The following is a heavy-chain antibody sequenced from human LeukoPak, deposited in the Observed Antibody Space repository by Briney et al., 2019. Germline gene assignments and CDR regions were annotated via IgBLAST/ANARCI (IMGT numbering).Heavy chain of an antibody. CDR3: TTLRIQLWLDY. CDR2: IKSKTDGGTI. Sequence: GGSLRLSCAASGFTFSNAWMSWVRQAPGKGLEWVGRIKSKTDGGTIDYAAPVKGRFTISRDDSKNTLYLQMNSLKTEDTAVYHCTTLRIQLWLDYWGQGTLVTVSS. CDR1: GFTFSNAW. D-gene: IGHD5-18*01. V-gene: IGHV3-15*01. J-gene: IGHJ4*02.